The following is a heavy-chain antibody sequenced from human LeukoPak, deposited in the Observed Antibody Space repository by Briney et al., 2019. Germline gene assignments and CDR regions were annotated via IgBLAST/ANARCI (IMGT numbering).Heavy chain of an antibody. J-gene: IGHJ5*02. V-gene: IGHV1-46*01. CDR1: GYSFTSYY. Sequence: GASVKVSCKASGYSFTSYYMHWVRQAPGQGLEWMGIINPSGGSTSYAQKFQGRVTMTRDTSTSTVYMELSSLRSEDTAVYYCAREGGDSSALGNWFDPWGQGTLVTVSS. CDR3: AREGGDSSALGNWFDP. D-gene: IGHD3-22*01. CDR2: INPSGGST.